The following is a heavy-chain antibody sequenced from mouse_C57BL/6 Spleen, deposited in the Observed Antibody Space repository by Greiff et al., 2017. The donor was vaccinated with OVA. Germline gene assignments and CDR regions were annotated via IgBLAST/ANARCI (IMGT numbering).Heavy chain of an antibody. D-gene: IGHD2-2*01. Sequence: EVQLKESGGGLVKPGGSLKLSCAASGFTFSDYGMHWVRQAPEKGLEWVAYISSGSSTIYYADTVKGRFTISRDNAKNTLFLQMTSLRSEDTAMYYCARLGYEGAMDYWGQGTSVTVSS. CDR2: ISSGSSTI. CDR1: GFTFSDYG. V-gene: IGHV5-17*01. CDR3: ARLGYEGAMDY. J-gene: IGHJ4*01.